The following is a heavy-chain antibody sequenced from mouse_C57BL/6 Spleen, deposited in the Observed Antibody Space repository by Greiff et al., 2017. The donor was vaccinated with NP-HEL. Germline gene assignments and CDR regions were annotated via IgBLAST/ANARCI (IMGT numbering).Heavy chain of an antibody. CDR1: GYTFTEYT. CDR2: FYPGSGSI. J-gene: IGHJ1*03. CDR3: ARHEGLIYYGNPDWYFDV. V-gene: IGHV1-62-2*01. D-gene: IGHD2-1*01. Sequence: VQLQQSGAELVKPGASVKLSCKASGYTFTEYTIHWVKQRSGQGLEWIGWFYPGSGSIKYNEKFKDKATLTADKSSSTVYMELSRLTSEDSAVYFCARHEGLIYYGNPDWYFDVWGTGTTVTVSS.